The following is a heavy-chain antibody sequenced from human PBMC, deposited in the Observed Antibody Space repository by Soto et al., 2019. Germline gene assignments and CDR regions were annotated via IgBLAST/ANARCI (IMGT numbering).Heavy chain of an antibody. Sequence: SETLSLTCTVSGGSISSGDYYWSWIRKPPGKGLEWIGYIYYSGSTYYNPSLKSRVIISVDTSKNQFSLKLSSVTAADTAVYYCAREENTMVRGVIARDYWGQGTLVTVSS. CDR1: GGSISSGDYY. CDR3: AREENTMVRGVIARDY. D-gene: IGHD3-10*01. CDR2: IYYSGST. J-gene: IGHJ4*02. V-gene: IGHV4-30-4*01.